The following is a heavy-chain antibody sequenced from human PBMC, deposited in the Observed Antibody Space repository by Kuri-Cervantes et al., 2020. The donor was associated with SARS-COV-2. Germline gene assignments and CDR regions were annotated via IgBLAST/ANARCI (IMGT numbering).Heavy chain of an antibody. J-gene: IGHJ6*02. CDR1: GFTFSSYS. V-gene: IGHV3-48*02. CDR3: ARGYCSSTSCPPYYYYGMDV. CDR2: ISSSSSTT. D-gene: IGHD2-2*01. Sequence: GESLKISCAASGFTFSSYSMNWVRQAPGKGLEWVSYISSSSSTTYYADSVKGRFTISRDNAKNSLYLQMNSLRDEDTAVYYCARGYCSSTSCPPYYYYGMDVWGQGTTVTVSS.